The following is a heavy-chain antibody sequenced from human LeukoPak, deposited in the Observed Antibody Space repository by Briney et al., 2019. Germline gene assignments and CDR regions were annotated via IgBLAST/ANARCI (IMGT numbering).Heavy chain of an antibody. CDR1: GGSISSSSYY. Sequence: PSETLSLTCTVSGGSISSSSYYWGWIRQPPGKGLEWIGSIYYSGSTYYNPSLKSRVTISVDTSKNQFSLKLSSVTAADTAVYYCARDQVEKSVQLWAYFDYWGQGTLVTVSS. J-gene: IGHJ4*02. V-gene: IGHV4-39*07. CDR3: ARDQVEKSVQLWAYFDY. D-gene: IGHD5-18*01. CDR2: IYYSGST.